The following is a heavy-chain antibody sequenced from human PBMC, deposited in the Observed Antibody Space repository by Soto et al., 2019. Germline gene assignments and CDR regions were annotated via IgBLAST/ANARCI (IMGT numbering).Heavy chain of an antibody. Sequence: GGALRLSCAASGFTFSSYAMSWVRQAPGKGLEWVSAISGSGGSTYYADSVKGRFTISRDNSKNTLYLQMNSLRAEDTAVYYCAKGSIAVAGPMYYFDYWGQGTLVPVSS. V-gene: IGHV3-23*01. J-gene: IGHJ4*02. CDR3: AKGSIAVAGPMYYFDY. CDR2: ISGSGGST. D-gene: IGHD6-19*01. CDR1: GFTFSSYA.